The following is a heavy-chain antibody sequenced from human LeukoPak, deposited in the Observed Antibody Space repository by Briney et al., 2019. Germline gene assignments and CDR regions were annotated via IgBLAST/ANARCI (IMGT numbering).Heavy chain of an antibody. V-gene: IGHV1-2*02. CDR3: AREGDYDYVWGSYRPPGGGY. Sequence: ASVKVSFKASVYTFTGYYMHWVRQAPGQGLEWMGWINPNSGGTNYAQKFQGRVTMTRDTSISTAYMELSRLRSDDTAVYYCAREGDYDYVWGSYRPPGGGYWGQGTLVTVSS. D-gene: IGHD3-16*02. CDR1: VYTFTGYY. J-gene: IGHJ4*02. CDR2: INPNSGGT.